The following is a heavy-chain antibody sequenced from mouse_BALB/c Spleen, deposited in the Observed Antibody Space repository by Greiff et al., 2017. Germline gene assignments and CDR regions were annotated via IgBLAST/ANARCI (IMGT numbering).Heavy chain of an antibody. J-gene: IGHJ3*01. V-gene: IGHV5-12-1*01. D-gene: IGHD4-1*01. CDR1: GFAFSSYD. CDR2: ISSGGGST. Sequence: EVKLVESGGGLVKPGGSLKLSCAASGFAFSSYDMSWVRQTPEKRLEWVAYISSGGGSTYYPDTVKGRFTISRDNAKNTLYLQMSSLKSEDTAMYYCARGLTGTGAWFAYWGQGTLVTVSA. CDR3: ARGLTGTGAWFAY.